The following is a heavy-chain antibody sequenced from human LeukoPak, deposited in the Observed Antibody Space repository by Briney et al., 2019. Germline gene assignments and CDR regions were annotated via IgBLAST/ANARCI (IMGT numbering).Heavy chain of an antibody. J-gene: IGHJ3*01. CDR1: GFTFTTYW. Sequence: PGGSLRLSCAASGFTFTTYWMTWVRQAPGKGLEWVANINRDGTEKYYLDSVRGRFTISRDNAKNSLDLHMNSLRVEDTAVYFCARVARRTYRDDDAINVWGQGTMVTVSS. CDR3: ARVARRTYRDDDAINV. V-gene: IGHV3-7*03. D-gene: IGHD4-11*01. CDR2: INRDGTEK.